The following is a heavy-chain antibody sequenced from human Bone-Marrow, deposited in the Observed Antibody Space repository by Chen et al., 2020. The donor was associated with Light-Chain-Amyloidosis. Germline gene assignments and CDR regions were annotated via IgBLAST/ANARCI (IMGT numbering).Heavy chain of an antibody. Sequence: QVQLQESGPGLVKLSDTLSLTCTVSGYSISRGYYWGWIRQSPGKGLEWIGNFNYNENNYYNPSLKSRAIISVDTSKNQFSLNLTSVTAADTAVYFCVREVGGRVDYWGQGTLVAVSS. CDR2: FNYNENN. CDR1: GYSISRGYY. CDR3: VREVGGRVDY. V-gene: IGHV4-38-2*02. J-gene: IGHJ4*02.